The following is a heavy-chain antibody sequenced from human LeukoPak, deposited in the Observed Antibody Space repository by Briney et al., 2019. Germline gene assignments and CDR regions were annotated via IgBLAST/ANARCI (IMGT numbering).Heavy chain of an antibody. J-gene: IGHJ5*02. CDR2: IIPIFGTA. D-gene: IGHD2-21*02. CDR1: GGTFSSYA. Sequence: SVKVSCKASGGTFSSYAISWVRQAPGQGLEWMGGIIPIFGTANYAQKFQGRVTITADESTSTAYMELSSLRSEDTAVYYCARIAYCGGDCYPGWFDPWGQGTLVTVSS. V-gene: IGHV1-69*13. CDR3: ARIAYCGGDCYPGWFDP.